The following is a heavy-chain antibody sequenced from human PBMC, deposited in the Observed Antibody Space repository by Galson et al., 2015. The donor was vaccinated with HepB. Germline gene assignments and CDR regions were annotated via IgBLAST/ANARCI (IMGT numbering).Heavy chain of an antibody. Sequence: SGFTFSTYAMSWVRQAPGKGLEWVSTIGAGGGTFYADSVKGQFTISRDTSKSTVYLQMNSLRAEDTAVYYCVRSRVSDFWGQGTLVTVSS. J-gene: IGHJ4*02. CDR2: IGAGGGT. CDR1: GFTFSTYA. D-gene: IGHD6-6*01. CDR3: VRSRVSDF. V-gene: IGHV3-23*01.